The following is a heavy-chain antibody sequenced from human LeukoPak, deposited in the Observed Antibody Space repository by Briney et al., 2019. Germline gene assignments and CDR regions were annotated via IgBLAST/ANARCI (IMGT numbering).Heavy chain of an antibody. V-gene: IGHV1-69*05. CDR3: ARGTLGDILAGSYDC. CDR1: GGTFSGYA. D-gene: IGHD3-9*01. CDR2: IIPIFNTA. J-gene: IGHJ4*02. Sequence: ASVKVSCKASGGTFSGYAISWVRQAPGQGLEWMGGIIPIFNTANYAQKFQGRVTIGTDGSTNTAYMELSSLRSEDTAVYFCARGTLGDILAGSYDCWGQGTLVTVSS.